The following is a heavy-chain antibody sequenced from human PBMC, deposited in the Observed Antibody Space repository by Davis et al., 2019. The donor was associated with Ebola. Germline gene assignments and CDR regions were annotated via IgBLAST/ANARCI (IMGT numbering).Heavy chain of an antibody. CDR2: IQQDGSEK. D-gene: IGHD3-10*01. J-gene: IGHJ5*02. Sequence: GESLKISCAASGFTFSSYWMSWVRQAPGKGLEWVANIQQDGSEKYYVDSVKGRFTISRDNAKNSLYLQMNSLRAEDTAVYYCARVAMVQGALFDPWGQGTLVTVSS. V-gene: IGHV3-7*01. CDR3: ARVAMVQGALFDP. CDR1: GFTFSSYW.